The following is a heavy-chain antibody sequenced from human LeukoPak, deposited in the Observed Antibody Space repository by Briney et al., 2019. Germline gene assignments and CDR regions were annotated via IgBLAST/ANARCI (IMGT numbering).Heavy chain of an antibody. V-gene: IGHV5-51*01. Sequence: GESLKISCKGSGYTFTTSWIAWVRQMPGKGLEWMGIIYPSDSDTRYSPSFQGQVTLSADKSISTAYLQWSSLKASDTAVYYCAKFHCSGPTCYNDYWGQGTPVTVSS. CDR1: GYTFTTSW. CDR2: IYPSDSDT. D-gene: IGHD2-15*01. J-gene: IGHJ4*02. CDR3: AKFHCSGPTCYNDY.